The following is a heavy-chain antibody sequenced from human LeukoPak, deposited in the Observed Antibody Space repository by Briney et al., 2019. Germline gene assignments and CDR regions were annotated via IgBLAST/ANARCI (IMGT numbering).Heavy chain of an antibody. D-gene: IGHD5-18*01. J-gene: IGHJ3*02. CDR3: AKAQRGYSYGDDAFDI. Sequence: GGSLRLSCAASGFTFSSYGMHWVRQAPGKGLEWVAVILYDGSNKYYADSVKGRFTISRDNSKNTLYLQMNSLRAEDTAVYYCAKAQRGYSYGDDAFDIWGQGTMVTVSS. V-gene: IGHV3-30*18. CDR1: GFTFSSYG. CDR2: ILYDGSNK.